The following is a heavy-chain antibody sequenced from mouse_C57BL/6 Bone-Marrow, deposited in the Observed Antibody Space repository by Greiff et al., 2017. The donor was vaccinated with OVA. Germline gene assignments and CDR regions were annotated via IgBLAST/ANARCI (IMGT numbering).Heavy chain of an antibody. D-gene: IGHD1-1*01. V-gene: IGHV5-17*01. CDR3: ARRSIITTVPFDY. J-gene: IGHJ2*01. CDR2: ISSGSSTI. Sequence: EVMLVESGGGLVKPGGSLKLSCAASGFTFSDYGMHWVRQAPEKGLEWVAYISSGSSTIYYADTVKGRFTISRDNAKNTLFLQRTSLRSEDTAMYYGARRSIITTVPFDYWGQGTTLTVSS. CDR1: GFTFSDYG.